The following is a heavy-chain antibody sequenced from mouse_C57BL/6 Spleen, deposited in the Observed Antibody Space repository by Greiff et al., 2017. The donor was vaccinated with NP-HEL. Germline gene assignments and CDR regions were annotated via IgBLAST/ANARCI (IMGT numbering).Heavy chain of an antibody. CDR1: GYTFTSYW. CDR2: IDPSDSYT. CDR3: ASRDSSGYY. V-gene: IGHV1-50*01. Sequence: VQLQQPGAELVKPGASVKLSCKASGYTFTSYWMQWVKQRPGQGLEWIGEIDPSDSYTNYNQKFKGKATLTVDTSSSTAYMQLSSLTSEDSAVYYCASRDSSGYYWGQGTLVTVSA. J-gene: IGHJ3*01. D-gene: IGHD3-2*02.